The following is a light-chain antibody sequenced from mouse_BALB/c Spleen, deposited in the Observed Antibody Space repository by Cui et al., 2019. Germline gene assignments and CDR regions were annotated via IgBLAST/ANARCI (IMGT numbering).Light chain of an antibody. V-gene: IGKV4-74*01. J-gene: IGKJ5*01. CDR2: STS. CDR3: HQYHRSPLT. Sequence: IVLTPSPAIMSASLGERVTMTCPASSSVSSSYLHWYQQKPGSSPKLWIYSTSNLASGVPARFSGSGSGTSYSLTISSMEAEDAATYYCHQYHRSPLTFGAGTKLELK. CDR1: SSVSSSY.